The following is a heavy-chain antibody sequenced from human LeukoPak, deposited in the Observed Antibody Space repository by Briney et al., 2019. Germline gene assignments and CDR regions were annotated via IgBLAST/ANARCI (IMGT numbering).Heavy chain of an antibody. Sequence: SETLSLTCTVSGGSISSSSYYWGWIRQPPGKGLEWIGSIHYSGSTNYNPSLKSRVTISVDTSKNQFSLKLSSVTAADTAVYYCASGGSGWYVAPMNWFDPWGQGTLVTVSS. D-gene: IGHD6-19*01. CDR3: ASGGSGWYVAPMNWFDP. CDR1: GGSISSSSYY. V-gene: IGHV4-39*07. CDR2: IHYSGST. J-gene: IGHJ5*02.